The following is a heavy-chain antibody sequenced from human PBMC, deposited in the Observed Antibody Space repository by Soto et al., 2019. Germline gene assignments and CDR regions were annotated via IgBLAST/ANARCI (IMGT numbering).Heavy chain of an antibody. CDR2: IDYSGST. CDR1: GGSISSGGYY. CDR3: SRDHAMGGFDP. D-gene: IGHD5-18*01. J-gene: IGHJ5*02. V-gene: IGHV4-31*03. Sequence: QVQLQESGPGLVKPSQTLSLTYTVSGGSISSGGYYWSWIRQHPGKGLEWIGYIDYSGSTYYNPSLKSRVTISVDTSKNQFALKLSSVTAPDTAVYYCSRDHAMGGFDPWGRGPLVTVSS.